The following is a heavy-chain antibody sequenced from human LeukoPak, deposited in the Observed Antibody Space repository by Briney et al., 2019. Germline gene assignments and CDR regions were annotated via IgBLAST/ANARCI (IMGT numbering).Heavy chain of an antibody. CDR2: ISGSGGST. CDR1: GFTFSSYA. Sequence: GGSLRLSCAASGFTFSSYAVSWVRQAPGKGVEWVSAISGSGGSTYYADSVKGRFTISRDNSKNTLYLQMNSLRAEDTAVYYCAKDYAKRTVTTGKFDYWGQGTLVTVSS. CDR3: AKDYAKRTVTTGKFDY. V-gene: IGHV3-23*01. D-gene: IGHD4-17*01. J-gene: IGHJ4*02.